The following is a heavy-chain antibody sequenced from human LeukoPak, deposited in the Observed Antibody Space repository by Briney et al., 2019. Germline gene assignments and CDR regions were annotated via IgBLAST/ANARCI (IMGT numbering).Heavy chain of an antibody. Sequence: SETLSLTCTVSGGSISSYYWSWIRQPPGKGLEWIGYIYYSGSTNYNPSLKSRVTISVDTSKNQFSLKLSSVTAADTAVYYCARTYYYSSYYMDVWGKGTTVTISS. D-gene: IGHD3-10*01. V-gene: IGHV4-59*01. CDR1: GGSISSYY. J-gene: IGHJ6*03. CDR2: IYYSGST. CDR3: ARTYYYSSYYMDV.